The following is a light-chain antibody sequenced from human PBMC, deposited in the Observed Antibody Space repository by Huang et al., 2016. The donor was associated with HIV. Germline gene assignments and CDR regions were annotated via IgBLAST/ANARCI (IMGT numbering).Light chain of an antibody. V-gene: IGKV1-NL1*01. J-gene: IGKJ4*01. CDR1: QDISNS. CDR2: AAS. Sequence: DIQMTQSPSSLSASVGDRVTITCRASQDISNSLAWFQQKPGKAPKLLLYAASRLESGVPARFSGSGSGMDYTLTISSLQPEDFATYNCQQYYSTPLTFGGGTKVEIK. CDR3: QQYYSTPLT.